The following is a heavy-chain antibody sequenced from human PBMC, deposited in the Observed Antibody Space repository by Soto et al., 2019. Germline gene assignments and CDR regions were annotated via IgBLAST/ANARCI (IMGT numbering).Heavy chain of an antibody. CDR1: GDSIDTSSYC. V-gene: IGHV4-39*01. J-gene: IGHJ4*02. D-gene: IGHD6-6*01. CDR3: ARQGEHSSSYFFDS. CDR2: VCYRGTT. Sequence: SETLSLTCTVSGDSIDTSSYCWGWIRQPPGKGLEWIGSVCYRGTTYYNPSLKSRLTISVDTSKRQFSLKLSSVTAADTAVFYCARQGEHSSSYFFDSWGQGTLVTVYS.